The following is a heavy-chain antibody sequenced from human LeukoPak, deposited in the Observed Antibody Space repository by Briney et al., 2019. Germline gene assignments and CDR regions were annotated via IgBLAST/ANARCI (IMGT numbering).Heavy chain of an antibody. V-gene: IGHV1-2*02. Sequence: ASVKVSCKASGCTFTAYYMHWVRQAPGQGLEWMGWINPNSGGTNSSQKFQDRVTLTRDTSISTAYMELGSLRSDDTAIYYCARAYGSGSSYHPDYWGQGTLVTVSS. D-gene: IGHD3-10*01. CDR1: GCTFTAYY. J-gene: IGHJ4*02. CDR2: INPNSGGT. CDR3: ARAYGSGSSYHPDY.